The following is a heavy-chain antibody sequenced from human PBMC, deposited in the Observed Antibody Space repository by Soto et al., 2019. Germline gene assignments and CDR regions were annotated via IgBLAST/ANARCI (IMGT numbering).Heavy chain of an antibody. CDR3: ARQCGGACSNAFTM. CDR2: LYPGPGT. Sequence: EEQLVESGGGLVRPGGSLRLSCAVSGFSVKANFMNWIRQAPGKEPQWVAVLYPGPGTYYADSLKGRFTISRDDYTNTLFLQLRDIRAEDTAVYYCARQCGGACSNAFTMWGQGTMVTVSS. J-gene: IGHJ3*02. CDR1: GFSVKANF. V-gene: IGHV3-66*04. D-gene: IGHD2-21*01.